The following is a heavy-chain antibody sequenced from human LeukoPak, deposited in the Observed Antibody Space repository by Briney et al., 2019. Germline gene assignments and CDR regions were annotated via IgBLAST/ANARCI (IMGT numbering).Heavy chain of an antibody. CDR3: ARDSTHCGGDCYPRGLFDY. CDR2: ISSSSTPI. V-gene: IGHV3-48*04. D-gene: IGHD2-21*01. Sequence: GGSLRLSCAASGFTFSTYSMNWVRQAPGKGLEWISYISSSSTPIYYADSVKGRFTISRDNAKNSLYLQMNSLRAEDTAVYYCARDSTHCGGDCYPRGLFDYWGQGTLVTVSS. J-gene: IGHJ4*02. CDR1: GFTFSTYS.